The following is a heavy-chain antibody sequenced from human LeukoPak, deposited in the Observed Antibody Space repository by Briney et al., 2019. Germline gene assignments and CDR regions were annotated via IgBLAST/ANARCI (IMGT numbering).Heavy chain of an antibody. CDR1: GGSISSYY. J-gene: IGHJ5*02. CDR2: IYHSGST. Sequence: SETLSLTCTVSGGSISSYYWSWIRQPPGKGLEWIGSIYHSGSTYYNPSLKSRVTISVDTSKNQFSLKLSSVTAAVTAVYYCVRGSNTDWFDPWGQGTLVTVSS. D-gene: IGHD2/OR15-2a*01. CDR3: VRGSNTDWFDP. V-gene: IGHV4-59*08.